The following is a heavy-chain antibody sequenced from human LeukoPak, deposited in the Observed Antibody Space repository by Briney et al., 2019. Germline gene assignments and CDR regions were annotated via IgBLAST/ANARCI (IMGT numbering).Heavy chain of an antibody. CDR2: IYYSGST. J-gene: IGHJ4*02. D-gene: IGHD2-2*01. CDR3: ARSEASHYFDS. Sequence: SETLSLTCTVSGGSISGYHWNWIRQPPGKGLEWIGYIYYSGSTNYNPSLKSRVTISVDTSKNQFSLKLKSVTAADTAVYYCARSEASHYFDSWGQGTPVTVSS. CDR1: GGSISGYH. V-gene: IGHV4-59*01.